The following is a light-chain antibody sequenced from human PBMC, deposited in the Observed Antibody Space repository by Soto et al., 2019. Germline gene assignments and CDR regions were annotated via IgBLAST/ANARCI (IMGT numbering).Light chain of an antibody. J-gene: IGLJ3*02. CDR1: ALQKKY. CDR2: EDS. CDR3: YSTDSSGWV. Sequence: SSELTQPPSVSVSPGQTARITCCGDALQKKYAYWYQQKSGQAPVLVIYEDSKRPSGIPERFSGSSSGTMATLTISGAQVEDEADHYCYSTDSSGWVFGGGTKLTVL. V-gene: IGLV3-10*01.